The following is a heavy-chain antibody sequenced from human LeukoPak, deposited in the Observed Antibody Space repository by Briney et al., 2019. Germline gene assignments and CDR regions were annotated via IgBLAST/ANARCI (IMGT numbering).Heavy chain of an antibody. V-gene: IGHV1-2*04. J-gene: IGHJ5*02. CDR1: GYTFTGYY. Sequence: ASVKVSCKASGYTFTGYYMHWVRQAPGQGLEWMGWINPNSGGTNYAQKFQGWVTMTRDTSICTAYMELSRLRSDDTAVYYCARGDGQIAAAGTGWFDPWGQGTLVTVSS. CDR3: ARGDGQIAAAGTGWFDP. D-gene: IGHD6-13*01. CDR2: INPNSGGT.